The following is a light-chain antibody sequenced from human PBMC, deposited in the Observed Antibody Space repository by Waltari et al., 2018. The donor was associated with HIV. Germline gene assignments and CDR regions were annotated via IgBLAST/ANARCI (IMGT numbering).Light chain of an antibody. CDR3: QSTDRSGSYII. Sequence: SYDLTQPPSLTASPGQTSRITCSGDASSLHNANRYQQKPGQASVLVIYKDSERSSGIPERFSGSSSGTTVTLTISGAQAEDEAAYFCQSTDRSGSYIIFGGGTKLTVL. V-gene: IGLV3-25*03. J-gene: IGLJ2*01. CDR1: ASSLHN. CDR2: KDS.